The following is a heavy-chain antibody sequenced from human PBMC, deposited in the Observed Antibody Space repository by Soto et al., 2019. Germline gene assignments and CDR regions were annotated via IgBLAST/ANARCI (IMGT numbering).Heavy chain of an antibody. CDR2: INPKSGGT. D-gene: IGHD2-2*01. CDR1: GYTFSDNH. CDR3: ARYCSSTSCYYYGMDV. J-gene: IGHJ6*02. Sequence: ASVKVSCKASGYTFSDNHIHWLRQAPGQRPEWMGWINPKSGGTNFAEKFQGRVTMTRDTSISTAYMELSSLRSDDTAVYYCARYCSSTSCYYYGMDVWGQGTTVTVSS. V-gene: IGHV1-2*02.